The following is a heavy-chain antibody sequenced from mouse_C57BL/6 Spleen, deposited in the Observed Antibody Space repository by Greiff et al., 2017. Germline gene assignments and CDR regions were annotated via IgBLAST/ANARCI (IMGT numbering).Heavy chain of an antibody. V-gene: IGHV1-15*01. D-gene: IGHD2-2*01. CDR3: TREGYGYAMDY. Sequence: QVQLQQSGAELVRPGASVTLSCKASGYTFTDYEMHWVKQTPVHGLEWIGAIDPVTGGTAYNQKFKGKAILTADKSSSAAYMELRRMTSEDSAVYYCTREGYGYAMDYWGQGTSVTVSS. CDR2: IDPVTGGT. CDR1: GYTFTDYE. J-gene: IGHJ4*01.